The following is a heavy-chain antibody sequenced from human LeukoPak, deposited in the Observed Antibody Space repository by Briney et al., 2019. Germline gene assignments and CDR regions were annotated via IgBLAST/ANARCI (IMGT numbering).Heavy chain of an antibody. CDR3: ARELISWSIDY. Sequence: GGSLRLSCAASGFTFSSYSMNWVRQAPGKGLEWVSYFSSSGNYMYYADSVKGRFTISRDNAKNSLYLQMNSLRAEDTAVYYCARELISWSIDYWGQGTLVTVSS. CDR2: FSSSGNYM. V-gene: IGHV3-21*01. CDR1: GFTFSSYS. J-gene: IGHJ4*02. D-gene: IGHD6-13*01.